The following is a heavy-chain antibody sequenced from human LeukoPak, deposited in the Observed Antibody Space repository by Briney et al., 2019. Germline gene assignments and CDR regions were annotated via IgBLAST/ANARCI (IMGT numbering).Heavy chain of an antibody. CDR1: GGSISSYY. Sequence: SETLSLTCTVSGGSISSYYWSWIWQPAGKGLEWIGRIYTSGSTNYNPSLKSRVTMSVDTSKNQFSLKLSSVTAADTAVYYCASSGSGSTYYYYGMDVWGQGTTVTVSS. V-gene: IGHV4-4*07. J-gene: IGHJ6*02. CDR3: ASSGSGSTYYYYGMDV. CDR2: IYTSGST. D-gene: IGHD3-10*01.